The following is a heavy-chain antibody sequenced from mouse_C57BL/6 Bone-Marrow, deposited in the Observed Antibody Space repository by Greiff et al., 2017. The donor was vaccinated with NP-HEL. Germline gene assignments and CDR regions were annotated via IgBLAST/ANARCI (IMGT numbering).Heavy chain of an antibody. CDR3: ATITTVGRDYAMDY. CDR2: IDPNSGGT. D-gene: IGHD1-1*01. J-gene: IGHJ4*01. V-gene: IGHV1-72*01. CDR1: GYTFTSYW. Sequence: QVQLQQPGAELVKPGASVKLSCKASGYTFTSYWMHWVKQRPGRGLEWIGRIDPNSGGTKYNEKFKSKATLTVDKPSSTAYMQLSSLTSEDSAVYDCATITTVGRDYAMDYWGQGTSVTVSS.